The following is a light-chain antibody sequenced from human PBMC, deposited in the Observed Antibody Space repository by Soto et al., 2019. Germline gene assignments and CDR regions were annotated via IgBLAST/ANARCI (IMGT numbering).Light chain of an antibody. CDR1: QSISSS. J-gene: IGKJ2*01. V-gene: IGKV1-5*01. Sequence: IQMTQSPSTVSASVGDRVTITCRASQSISSSLAWYQQKPGKAPKVLSYDASSLDSGVTSRFSGSGYGTEFTLTVSSLQPGDFATYSCQQYESYPYSFGQGTKLEIK. CDR2: DAS. CDR3: QQYESYPYS.